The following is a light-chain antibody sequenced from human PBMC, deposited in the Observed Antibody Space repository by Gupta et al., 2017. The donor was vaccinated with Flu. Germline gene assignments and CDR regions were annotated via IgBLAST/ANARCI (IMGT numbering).Light chain of an antibody. CDR3: ASWDNSRNGFYI. J-gene: IGLJ1*01. CDR2: SDD. Sequence: QSVLTQPPSVSGTPGQRVTISCSGIIPNIGNNPVNWFQQLPGTAPRLLIYSDDQRPSGVPDRFSGSKSGTSASLAISGLQAEDEADYYCASWDNSRNGFYIFGTGTKVTVV. V-gene: IGLV1-44*01. CDR1: IPNIGNNP.